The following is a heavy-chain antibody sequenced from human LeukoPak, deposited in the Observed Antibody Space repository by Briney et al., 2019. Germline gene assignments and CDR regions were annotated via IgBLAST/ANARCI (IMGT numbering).Heavy chain of an antibody. CDR2: INGDGTST. Sequence: GGSLRLSCAASGFTFSTYWMHWVRQAPGKGLLWVSRINGDGTSTKYADSVKGRFTISRDNARHTLYLQMSSLRAEDTAVYYCVKDQHDSSGYGDYWGQGTLVTVSS. CDR1: GFTFSTYW. J-gene: IGHJ4*02. CDR3: VKDQHDSSGYGDY. D-gene: IGHD3-22*01. V-gene: IGHV3-74*03.